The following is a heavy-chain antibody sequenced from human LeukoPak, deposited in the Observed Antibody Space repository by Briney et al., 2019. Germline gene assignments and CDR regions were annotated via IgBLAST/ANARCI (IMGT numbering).Heavy chain of an antibody. CDR2: IRYNANLE. J-gene: IGHJ4*02. CDR3: ARGTSDSRVTPTRY. V-gene: IGHV3-30*02. CDR1: GFGFSGYG. D-gene: IGHD3-22*01. Sequence: GGSLRLSCAASGFGFSGYGMHWVRQTPGKRLEWVAFIRYNANLENYADSVKGRFTISRDNSKNTLYLEMNSLRTEDTAVYYCARGTSDSRVTPTRYWGQGTVVTVSS.